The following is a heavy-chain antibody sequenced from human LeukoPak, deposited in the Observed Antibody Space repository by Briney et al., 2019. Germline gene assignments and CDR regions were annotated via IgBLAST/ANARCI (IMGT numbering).Heavy chain of an antibody. CDR1: GGSFSDSY. CDR2: INHSGST. CDR3: AGKPSIMITFRGVVAPQAFDI. J-gene: IGHJ3*02. D-gene: IGHD3-16*02. Sequence: SETLSLTRAVYGGSFSDSYWSWIRQPPGKGLEWIGEINHSGSTNYNPSLRSRVTISVDTSKNQISLNLTSVTAADTAVYYCAGKPSIMITFRGVVAPQAFDIWGQGTVVTVSS. V-gene: IGHV4-34*01.